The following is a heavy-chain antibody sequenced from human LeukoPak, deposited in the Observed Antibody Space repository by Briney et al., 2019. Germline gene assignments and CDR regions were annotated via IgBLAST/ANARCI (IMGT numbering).Heavy chain of an antibody. CDR2: INPNSGGT. J-gene: IGHJ6*02. D-gene: IGHD5-12*01. Sequence: ASVKVSCKASGYTFTGYYTHWVRQAPGQGLEWMGWINPNSGGTNYAQKFQGRVTMTRDTSISTAYMELSRLRSDDTAVYYCARVGSGYALYGMDVWGQGTTVTVSS. CDR3: ARVGSGYALYGMDV. CDR1: GYTFTGYY. V-gene: IGHV1-2*02.